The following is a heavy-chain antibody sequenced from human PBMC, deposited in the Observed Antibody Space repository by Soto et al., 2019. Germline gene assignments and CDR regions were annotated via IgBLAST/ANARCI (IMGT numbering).Heavy chain of an antibody. V-gene: IGHV1-69*13. J-gene: IGHJ4*02. Sequence: GASVKVSCKASGGTFSSYAISWVRQAPGQGLEWMGGIIPIFGTANYAQKFQGRVTITADESTSTAYMELSSLRSEDTAVYYCAREATKYSSSDYWGQGTLVTVSS. D-gene: IGHD6-6*01. CDR3: AREATKYSSSDY. CDR2: IIPIFGTA. CDR1: GGTFSSYA.